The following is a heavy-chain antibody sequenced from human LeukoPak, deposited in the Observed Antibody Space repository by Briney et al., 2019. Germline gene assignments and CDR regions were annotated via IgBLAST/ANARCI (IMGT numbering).Heavy chain of an antibody. CDR2: ISAYNGNT. V-gene: IGHV1-18*01. CDR1: GYTFTSYG. D-gene: IGHD3-9*01. CDR3: ARTNYPVLRYFDWLERDRAIDY. J-gene: IGHJ4*02. Sequence: GASVKVSCKASGYTFTSYGISWVRQAPGQGLEWMGWISAYNGNTNYAQKLQGRVTMTTDTSTSTAYMELRSLRSDDTAVYYCARTNYPVLRYFDWLERDRAIDYWGQGTLVTVSS.